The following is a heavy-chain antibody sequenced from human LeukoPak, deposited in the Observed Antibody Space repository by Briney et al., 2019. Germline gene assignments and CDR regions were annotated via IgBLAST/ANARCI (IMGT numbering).Heavy chain of an antibody. D-gene: IGHD5/OR15-5a*01. V-gene: IGHV1-2*02. CDR3: ARFDQVSETAGGY. CDR2: INPHSGGT. CDR1: GYTFTEYY. Sequence: ASVKVSCKASGYTFTEYYMHWVRQAPGQGLEWMGWINPHSGGTNYAQKFQGRVTMTRDTSISTAYMELSRLRSDDTAVYYCARFDQVSETAGGYWGQGTLVTVSS. J-gene: IGHJ4*02.